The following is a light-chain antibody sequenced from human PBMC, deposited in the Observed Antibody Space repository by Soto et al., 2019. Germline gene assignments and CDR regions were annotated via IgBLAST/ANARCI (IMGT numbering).Light chain of an antibody. CDR2: DVS. J-gene: IGLJ1*01. CDR3: CSYTTSNTPQIV. CDR1: SSDVGGYNY. Sequence: QSVLTQPASVSGSPGQSITLSCTGTSSDVGGYNYVSWYQQHPGKAPKFMIYDVSNRPSGVSNRFSGSKSGNTASLTISGLQAEDEADYYCCSYTTSNTPQIVFGNGTKVTVL. V-gene: IGLV2-14*01.